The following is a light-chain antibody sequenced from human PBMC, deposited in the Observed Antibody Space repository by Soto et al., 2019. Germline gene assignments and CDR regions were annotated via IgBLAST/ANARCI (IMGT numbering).Light chain of an antibody. CDR2: EAT. Sequence: EIVLTQSPATLSLSPGERATLSCRASQSVGTYLAWYQQKSGQAPRLLIHEATNRATGIPARFGGSGSGTDFTLTISSLEPEDFAVYYCQQRRSWPPTWTFGQGTKVEIK. CDR1: QSVGTY. CDR3: QQRRSWPPTWT. J-gene: IGKJ1*01. V-gene: IGKV3-11*01.